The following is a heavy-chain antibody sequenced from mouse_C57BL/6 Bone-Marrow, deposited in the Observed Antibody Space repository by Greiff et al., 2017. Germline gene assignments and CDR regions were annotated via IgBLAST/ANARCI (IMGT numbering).Heavy chain of an antibody. CDR3: AREVIYDGYYYFDY. V-gene: IGHV1-18*01. CDR1: GYTFTDYN. J-gene: IGHJ2*01. CDR2: INPNNGGT. D-gene: IGHD2-3*01. Sequence: VQLQQSGPELVKPGASVKIPCKASGYTFTDYNMDWVKQSHGKSLEWIGDINPNNGGTIYNQKFKGKATLTVDKSSSTVYMELRSLTSEDTAVYYCAREVIYDGYYYFDYWGQGTTLTVSS.